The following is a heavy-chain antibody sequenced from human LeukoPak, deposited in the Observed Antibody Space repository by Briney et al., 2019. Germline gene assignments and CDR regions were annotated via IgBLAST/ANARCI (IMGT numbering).Heavy chain of an antibody. Sequence: GGSLRLSCAASGFTFSSYWMHWVRQAPGKGLVWVSRIKTDGSSTNYADSVKGRFTISRDNAKNTLYLQMNSLRAENTAVYYCARDGLLGLPLDYWGQGTLVTVSS. CDR3: ARDGLLGLPLDY. CDR1: GFTFSSYW. J-gene: IGHJ4*02. CDR2: IKTDGSST. V-gene: IGHV3-74*01. D-gene: IGHD5-18*01.